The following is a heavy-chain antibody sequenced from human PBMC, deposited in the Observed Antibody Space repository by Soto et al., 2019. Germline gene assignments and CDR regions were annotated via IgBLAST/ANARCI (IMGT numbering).Heavy chain of an antibody. V-gene: IGHV1-18*01. CDR2: ISAYNGNT. Sequence: ASVKVSCKASGYTFTSYGISWVRQAPGQGLEWMGWISAYNGNTNYAQKLQGRVTMTTDTSTSTAYMELRSLRSDDTAVYYCAILSYYDILTGYPAFYFAYWGQGTLVTVSS. J-gene: IGHJ4*02. CDR3: AILSYYDILTGYPAFYFAY. CDR1: GYTFTSYG. D-gene: IGHD3-9*01.